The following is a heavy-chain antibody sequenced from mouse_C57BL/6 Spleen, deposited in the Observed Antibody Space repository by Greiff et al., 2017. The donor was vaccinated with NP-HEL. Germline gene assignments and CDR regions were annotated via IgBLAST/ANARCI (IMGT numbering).Heavy chain of an antibody. J-gene: IGHJ1*03. CDR1: GFSLTSYG. CDR3: AGLTGDDWDIDV. Sequence: VQLQQSGPGLVPPSQSLSITCTVSGFSLTSYGVHWVRQSPGKGLEWLGVIWSGGSTDYNAAFMSRLSITKDNSKSQVFFKMNSLQANDTDICYCAGLTGDDWDIDVWGKGTTVTVSS. CDR2: IWSGGST. D-gene: IGHD4-1*01. V-gene: IGHV2-5*01.